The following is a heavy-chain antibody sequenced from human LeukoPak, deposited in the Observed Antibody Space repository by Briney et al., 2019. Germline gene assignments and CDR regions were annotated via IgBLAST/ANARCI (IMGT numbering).Heavy chain of an antibody. Sequence: GESLKISCRGSGYTFASYWIGWVRQMPGKGLEWMGIIYPGDSDTRYSPSFQGQVIISVDKSISTAYLRWSSLKASDTAMYYCARRYCSSTTCWWFDPWGQGTLVAVSS. V-gene: IGHV5-51*01. D-gene: IGHD2-2*01. J-gene: IGHJ5*02. CDR3: ARRYCSSTTCWWFDP. CDR2: IYPGDSDT. CDR1: GYTFASYW.